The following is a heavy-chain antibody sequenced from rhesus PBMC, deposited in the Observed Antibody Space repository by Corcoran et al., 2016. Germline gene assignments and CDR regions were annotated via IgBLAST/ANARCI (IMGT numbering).Heavy chain of an antibody. CDR3: ARDPPAGFDY. V-gene: IGHV4-173*01. CDR2: ISGSVGST. CDR1: GGSISSNY. Sequence: QVQLQESGPGLTKPSETLSLTRAVPGGSISSNYWSCNRQPPGKGLEWIGRISGSVGSTDYNPSLKSRVTISTDTSKNQFSLKLSSVTAADTAVYYCARDPPAGFDYWGQGVLVTVSS. J-gene: IGHJ4*01.